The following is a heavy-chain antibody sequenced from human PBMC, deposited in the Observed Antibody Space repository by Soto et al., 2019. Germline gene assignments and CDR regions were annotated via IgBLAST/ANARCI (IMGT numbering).Heavy chain of an antibody. CDR2: IKQDGSEK. V-gene: IGHV3-7*01. CDR1: GFTFSNYW. D-gene: IGHD3-10*01. J-gene: IGHJ4*02. Sequence: GGSLRLSCAASGFTFSNYWISVVRRAPGKGLEWVANIKQDGSEKYYVDSVKGRFTISRDNAKNSLNLQMNSLRAEDTAVYYCARDPMVRGPPRHWGQGTLVTVSS. CDR3: ARDPMVRGPPRH.